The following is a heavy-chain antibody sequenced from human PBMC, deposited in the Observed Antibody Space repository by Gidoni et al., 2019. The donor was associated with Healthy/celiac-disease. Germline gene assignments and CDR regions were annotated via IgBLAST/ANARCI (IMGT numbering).Heavy chain of an antibody. V-gene: IGHV3-9*01. J-gene: IGHJ6*02. CDR3: AKLHYYCSSTSCYSREYGMDV. CDR1: GFTFDDYA. D-gene: IGHD2-2*01. Sequence: EVQLVESGGGLVQPGRYLRLSCAASGFTFDDYAMHGVRQAPGKGLEWVSGISWNSGSIGYADSVKGRFTISRDNAKNSLYLQMNSLRAEDTALYYCAKLHYYCSSTSCYSREYGMDVWGQGTTVTVSS. CDR2: ISWNSGSI.